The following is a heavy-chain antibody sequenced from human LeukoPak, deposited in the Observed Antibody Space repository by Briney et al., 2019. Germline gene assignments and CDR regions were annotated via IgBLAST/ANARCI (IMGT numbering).Heavy chain of an antibody. J-gene: IGHJ4*02. V-gene: IGHV1-2*02. Sequence: ASVKVSCKASGYTFTGYYMHWVRQAPGQGLEWMGWINPNSGGTNYAQKFQGRVTMTRDTSISTAYMELSRLRFDDTAVYYCARDRESYYDILTGYYGRELDYWGQGTLVTVSS. CDR1: GYTFTGYY. D-gene: IGHD3-9*01. CDR3: ARDRESYYDILTGYYGRELDY. CDR2: INPNSGGT.